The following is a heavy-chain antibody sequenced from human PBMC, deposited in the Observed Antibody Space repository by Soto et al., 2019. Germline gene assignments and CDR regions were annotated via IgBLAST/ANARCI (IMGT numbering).Heavy chain of an antibody. CDR2: ISSSGSYI. J-gene: IGHJ5*02. V-gene: IGHV3-21*01. Sequence: PGVLLGLCCAASWVTIVYHGRNWVSKDQGMGLEWFSSISSSGSYIHYADSVKVRFTISRYNAKNSLFLQMDSLRAEDTAVYYCSRAVETTRDRLNDFAPWGQGTLVTVSS. D-gene: IGHD1-1*01. CDR3: SRAVETTRDRLNDFAP. CDR1: WVTIVYHG.